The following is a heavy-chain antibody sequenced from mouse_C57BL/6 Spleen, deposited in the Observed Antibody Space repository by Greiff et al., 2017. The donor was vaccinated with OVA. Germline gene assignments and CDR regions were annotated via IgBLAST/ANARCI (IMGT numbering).Heavy chain of an antibody. D-gene: IGHD2-4*01. J-gene: IGHJ3*01. CDR2: INPYNGGT. Sequence: VHVKQSGPVLVKPGASVKMSCKASGYTFTDYYMNWVKQSHGKSLEWIGVINPYNGGTSYNQKFKGKATLTVDKSSSTAYMELNSLTSEDSAVYYCAGDYDGRFAYWGQGTLVTVSA. CDR3: AGDYDGRFAY. V-gene: IGHV1-19*01. CDR1: GYTFTDYY.